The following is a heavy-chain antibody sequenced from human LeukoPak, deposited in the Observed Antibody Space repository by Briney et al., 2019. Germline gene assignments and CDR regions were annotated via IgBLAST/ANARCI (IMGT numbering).Heavy chain of an antibody. CDR2: IYYSGST. D-gene: IGHD2-15*01. CDR1: GGSISSGGYY. J-gene: IGHJ4*02. CDR3: AGLVVVAATVDY. Sequence: SETLSLTCTVSGGSISSGGYYWSWIRQHPGKGLEWIGYIYYSGSTYYNPSLKSRVTISVDTSKNQFSLKLSSVTAADTAVYYCAGLVVVAATVDYWGQGTLVTVSP. V-gene: IGHV4-31*03.